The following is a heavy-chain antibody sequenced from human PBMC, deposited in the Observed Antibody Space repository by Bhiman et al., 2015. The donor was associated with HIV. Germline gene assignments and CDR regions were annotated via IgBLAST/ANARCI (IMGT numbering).Heavy chain of an antibody. Sequence: EVQLVESGGGLVKPGGSLRLSCAASGFTFSNAWMSWVRQAPGKGLEWVGRVKRKTDGGTTDYAAPVKGRFIISRDDSKNTLYLQVNSLRTEDTAVYYCTTDAIIVFGVVTKVDFDYWGQGTLVTVSS. J-gene: IGHJ4*02. CDR2: VKRKTDGGTT. CDR3: TTDAIIVFGVVTKVDFDY. D-gene: IGHD3-3*01. CDR1: GFTFSNAW. V-gene: IGHV3-15*01.